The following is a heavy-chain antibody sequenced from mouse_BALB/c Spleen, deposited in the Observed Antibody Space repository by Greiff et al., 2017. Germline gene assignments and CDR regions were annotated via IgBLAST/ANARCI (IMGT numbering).Heavy chain of an antibody. CDR2: ISDGGSYT. V-gene: IGHV5-4*02. J-gene: IGHJ4*01. CDR3: ARGHYYGYFYAMDY. D-gene: IGHD1-2*01. CDR1: GFTFSDYY. Sequence: EVQRVESGGGLVKPGGSLKLSCAASGFTFSDYYMYWVRQTPEKRLEWVATISDGGSYTYYPDSVKGRFTISRDNAKNNLYLQMSSLKSEDTAMYYCARGHYYGYFYAMDYWGQGTSVTVSS.